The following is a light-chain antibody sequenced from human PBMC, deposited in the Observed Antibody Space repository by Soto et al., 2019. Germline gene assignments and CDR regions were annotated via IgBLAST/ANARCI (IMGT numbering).Light chain of an antibody. CDR2: GAS. Sequence: VLKLSQGALSSTIAERASLXSMAIQSVNSNYLAWYQQKPGQAPRLLIYGASNRATGIPDRFSGSGSGTEFTLTISSLQSEDFAVYYCQQYNNWPPYTFGQGTKVDIK. CDR3: QQYNNWPPYT. V-gene: IGKV3D-15*01. CDR1: QSVNSNY. J-gene: IGKJ2*01.